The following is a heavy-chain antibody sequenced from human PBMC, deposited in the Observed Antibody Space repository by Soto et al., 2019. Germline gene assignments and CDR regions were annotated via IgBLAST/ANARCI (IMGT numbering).Heavy chain of an antibody. Sequence: QVQLVESGGGVVQPGRSLRLSCAASGFTFSSYGMHWVRQAPGKGLEWVAVIWYDGSNKYYADSVKGRFTISRDNSKNTLYRQMNSLRAEDTAVYYCASKPGTTNYWGQGTLVTVSS. V-gene: IGHV3-33*01. CDR3: ASKPGTTNY. CDR2: IWYDGSNK. CDR1: GFTFSSYG. D-gene: IGHD1-1*01. J-gene: IGHJ4*02.